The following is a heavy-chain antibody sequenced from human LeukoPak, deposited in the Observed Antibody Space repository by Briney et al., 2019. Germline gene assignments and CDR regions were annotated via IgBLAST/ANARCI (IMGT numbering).Heavy chain of an antibody. J-gene: IGHJ6*02. CDR1: GFTFTSYA. CDR2: ISGSGGST. D-gene: IGHD6-13*01. CDR3: AKDPGFGSSWYNYYFYGMDV. Sequence: PGGSLRLSCAASGFTFTSYAMSWVRQAPGKGLEWVSVISGSGGSTYYAVSVKGRFTISRDNSKNTLYLQMNSLRAEDTAVYYCAKDPGFGSSWYNYYFYGMDVWGQGTTVTVSS. V-gene: IGHV3-23*01.